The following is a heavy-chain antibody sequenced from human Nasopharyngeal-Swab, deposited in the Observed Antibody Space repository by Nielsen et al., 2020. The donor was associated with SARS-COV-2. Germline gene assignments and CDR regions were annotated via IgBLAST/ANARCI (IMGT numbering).Heavy chain of an antibody. D-gene: IGHD5-24*01. CDR2: IIPILPIT. Sequence: SVKVSCKTSGGTFSSYGISWFRQAPGQGLEWMGGIIPILPITNYAQKFQDRVTITADKSTSTAYMELSSLRSEDKAAYYCARGGWLRKDYYYSYYYMDGWGKGTTVTVSS. CDR3: ARGGWLRKDYYYSYYYMDG. V-gene: IGHV1-69*10. CDR1: GGTFSSYG. J-gene: IGHJ6*03.